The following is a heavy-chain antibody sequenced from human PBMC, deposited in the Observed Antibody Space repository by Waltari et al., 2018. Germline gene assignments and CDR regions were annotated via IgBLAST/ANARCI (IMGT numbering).Heavy chain of an antibody. CDR3: ARDPHYSNFDY. D-gene: IGHD4-4*01. Sequence: EVQLVESGGDLIQPGGSLRLSCAASGFTVSSNYMSWVRQAPGKGLEWVSVIYSGGSTYYADSVKGRFTISRDNAKNSLYLQMNSLRAEDTAVYYCARDPHYSNFDYWGQGTLVTVSS. J-gene: IGHJ4*02. CDR1: GFTVSSNY. CDR2: IYSGGST. V-gene: IGHV3-53*01.